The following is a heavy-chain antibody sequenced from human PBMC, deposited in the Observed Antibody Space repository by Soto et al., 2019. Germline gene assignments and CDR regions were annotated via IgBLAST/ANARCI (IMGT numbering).Heavy chain of an antibody. CDR1: GFSFSSFA. V-gene: IGHV3-23*01. Sequence: EVQLLESGGGVIHPGGSLRLSCAASGFSFSSFAMNWVRQAPGKGLEWVSIISGSADSTFYADSVKGRFTISRENSKSTLYLQINSLRAEDTAVYYCEKTRGAMIYAISVYGMDVLGQGTTVTVSS. D-gene: IGHD2-8*01. CDR3: EKTRGAMIYAISVYGMDV. J-gene: IGHJ6*02. CDR2: ISGSADST.